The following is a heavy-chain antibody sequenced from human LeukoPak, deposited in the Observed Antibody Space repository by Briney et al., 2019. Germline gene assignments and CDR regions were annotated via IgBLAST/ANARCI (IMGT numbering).Heavy chain of an antibody. CDR3: ARHGDGYSYYLDY. Sequence: SETLSLTCTVSGGSISSYYWSRIRQPPGKGLEWIGYIYYSGSTNYNPSLKSRVTISVDTSKNQFSLKLSSVTAADTAVYYCARHGDGYSYYLDYWGQGTLVTVSS. D-gene: IGHD5-18*01. J-gene: IGHJ4*02. CDR1: GGSISSYY. V-gene: IGHV4-59*08. CDR2: IYYSGST.